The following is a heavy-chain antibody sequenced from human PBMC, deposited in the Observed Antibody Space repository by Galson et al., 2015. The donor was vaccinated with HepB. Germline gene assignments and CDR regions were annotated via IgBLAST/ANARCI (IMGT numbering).Heavy chain of an antibody. CDR1: GFTFSSYA. Sequence: SLRLSCAASGFTFSSYAMHWVRQAPGKGLEWVAVISYDGSNKYYADSVKGRFTISRDNSKNTLYLQMNSLRAEDTAVYYCASYGSGSAWGQGTLVTVSS. V-gene: IGHV3-30*04. CDR3: ASYGSGSA. D-gene: IGHD3-10*01. CDR2: ISYDGSNK. J-gene: IGHJ4*02.